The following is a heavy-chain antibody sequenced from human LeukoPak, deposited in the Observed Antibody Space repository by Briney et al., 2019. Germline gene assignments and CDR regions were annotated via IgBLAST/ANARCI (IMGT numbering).Heavy chain of an antibody. V-gene: IGHV3-30*02. CDR2: IRYDGSNK. CDR1: GFTFSSYG. J-gene: IGHJ4*02. CDR3: AKGLKYYDILTGVIDY. D-gene: IGHD3-9*01. Sequence: GGSLRLSCAASGFTFSSYGMHWVRQAPGKGLEWVAFIRYDGSNKYYADSVKGRFTISRDNSKNTLYLQMNSLRAEDTAVYYCAKGLKYYDILTGVIDYWGQGTLVTVSS.